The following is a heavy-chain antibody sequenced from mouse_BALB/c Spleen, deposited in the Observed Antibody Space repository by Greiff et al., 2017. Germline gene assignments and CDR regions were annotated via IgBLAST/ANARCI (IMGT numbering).Heavy chain of an antibody. CDR1: GFTFSSYA. Sequence: EVKVEESGGGLVKPGGSLKLSCAASGFTFSSYAMSWVRQTPEKRLEWVASISSGGSTYYPDSVKGRFTISRDNARNILYLQMSSLRSEDTAMYYCAIITTVVGGGRAMDYWGQGTSVTVSS. CDR2: ISSGGST. V-gene: IGHV5-6-5*01. J-gene: IGHJ4*01. CDR3: AIITTVVGGGRAMDY. D-gene: IGHD1-1*01.